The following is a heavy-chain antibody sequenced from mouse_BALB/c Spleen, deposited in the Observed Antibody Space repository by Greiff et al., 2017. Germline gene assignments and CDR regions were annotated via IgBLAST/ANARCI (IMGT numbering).Heavy chain of an antibody. J-gene: IGHJ2*01. CDR3: ARHEDYGSLDY. CDR1: GYTFTSYY. V-gene: IGHV1S81*02. D-gene: IGHD2-1*01. Sequence: QVQLQQSGAELVKPGASVKLSCKASGYTFTSYYMYWVKQRPGQGLEWIGEINPSNGGTNFNEKFKSKATLTVDKSSSTAYMQLSSLTSEDSAVYYCARHEDYGSLDYWGQGTTLTVSS. CDR2: INPSNGGT.